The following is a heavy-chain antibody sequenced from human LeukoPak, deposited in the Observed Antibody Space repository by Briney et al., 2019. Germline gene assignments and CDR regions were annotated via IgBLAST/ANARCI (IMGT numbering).Heavy chain of an antibody. CDR3: ARDFDIVVVPAANPLDY. Sequence: PGGSLRLSCAASGFTFSSYAMSWVRQAPGKGLEWVSSISSSSSYIYYADSVKGRFTISRDNAKNSLYLQMNSLRAEDTAVYYCARDFDIVVVPAANPLDYWGQGTLVTVSS. CDR1: GFTFSSYA. J-gene: IGHJ4*02. D-gene: IGHD2-2*01. V-gene: IGHV3-21*01. CDR2: ISSSSSYI.